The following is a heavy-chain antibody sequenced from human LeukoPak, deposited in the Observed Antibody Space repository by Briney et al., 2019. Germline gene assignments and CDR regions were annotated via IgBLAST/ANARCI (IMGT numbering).Heavy chain of an antibody. V-gene: IGHV4-31*03. Sequence: RASETLSITCTVSGGSVSSGGYYWVWIRQRPGKGLEWIGYIYYTGSTSYNPSLKSRLTIAVDTSKNQFSLKLSSVTAADTAVYYCARGQYHLLYWYFDLWGRGTLVTVSS. CDR3: ARGQYHLLYWYFDL. CDR2: IYYTGST. D-gene: IGHD2-2*01. J-gene: IGHJ2*01. CDR1: GGSVSSGGYY.